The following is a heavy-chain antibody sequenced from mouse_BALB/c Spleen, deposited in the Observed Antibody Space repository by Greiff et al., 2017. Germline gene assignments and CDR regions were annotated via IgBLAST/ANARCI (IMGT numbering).Heavy chain of an antibody. V-gene: IGHV5-12-2*01. J-gene: IGHJ4*01. CDR3: ARHRGSQYYYAMDY. CDR2: ISNGGGST. CDR1: GFTFSSYT. Sequence: EVKLMESGGGLVQPGGSLKLSCAASGFTFSSYTMSWVRQTPEKRLEWVAYISNGGGSTYYPDTVKGRFTISRDNAKNTLYLQMSSLKSEDTAMYYCARHRGSQYYYAMDYWGQGTSVTVSS. D-gene: IGHD3-3*01.